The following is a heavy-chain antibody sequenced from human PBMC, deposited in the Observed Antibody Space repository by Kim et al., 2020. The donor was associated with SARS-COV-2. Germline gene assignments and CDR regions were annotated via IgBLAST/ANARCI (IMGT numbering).Heavy chain of an antibody. J-gene: IGHJ4*01. Sequence: GGSLRLSCAASGFTLSDYWIHWVRHAPGKGLVWVSGISGDGSSTSYADSVKGRFTVSRDNARNTMFLQMNSLRAEDTAASYCARNLRNVNKDHYFDYWG. CDR2: ISGDGSST. D-gene: IGHD2-15*01. CDR3: ARNLRNVNKDHYFDY. CDR1: GFTLSDYW. V-gene: IGHV3-74*01.